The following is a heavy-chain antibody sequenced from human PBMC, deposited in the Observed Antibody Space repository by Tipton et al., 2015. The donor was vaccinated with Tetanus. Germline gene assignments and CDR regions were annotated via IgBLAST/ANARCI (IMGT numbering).Heavy chain of an antibody. D-gene: IGHD6-19*01. Sequence: GLVKPSGTLSLTCAVSGGSISSSNWWSWVRQPPGKGLEWIGEIYHSGSTNYNPSLKSRVTISVDMSKNQFSLKLSSVTAADTAVYFCASNGGDSSGGSYYSYYIMDVWGQGTTVTVSS. V-gene: IGHV4-4*02. CDR1: GGSISSSNW. CDR2: IYHSGST. CDR3: ASNGGDSSGGSYYSYYIMDV. J-gene: IGHJ6*02.